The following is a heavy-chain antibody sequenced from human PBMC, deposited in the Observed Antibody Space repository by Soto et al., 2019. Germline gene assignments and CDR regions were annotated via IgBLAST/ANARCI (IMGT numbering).Heavy chain of an antibody. CDR1: GGSISSGGYY. D-gene: IGHD5-18*01. CDR2: IYYSGST. V-gene: IGHV4-31*03. J-gene: IGHJ5*02. Sequence: ASETLSLTCTVSGGSISSGGYYWSWIRQHPGKGLEWIGYIYYSGSTYYNPSLKSRVTISVDTSKNQFSLKLSSVTAADTAVYYCARDGRMNSYGYHWFDPWGQGTLVTVSS. CDR3: ARDGRMNSYGYHWFDP.